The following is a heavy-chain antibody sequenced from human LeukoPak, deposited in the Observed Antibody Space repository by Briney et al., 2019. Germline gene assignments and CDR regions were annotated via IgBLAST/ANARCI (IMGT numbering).Heavy chain of an antibody. J-gene: IGHJ4*02. CDR1: GYSISSGYY. CDR2: IYHSGST. Sequence: SETLSLTCAVSGYSISSGYYWGWIRQPPGKGLEWIGSIYHSGSTYYNPSLKSRVTMSVDTSKNQFSLKLSSVTAADTAVYYCARDDDGSGSSYYWGQGTLVTVSS. CDR3: ARDDDGSGSSYY. D-gene: IGHD3-10*01. V-gene: IGHV4-38-2*02.